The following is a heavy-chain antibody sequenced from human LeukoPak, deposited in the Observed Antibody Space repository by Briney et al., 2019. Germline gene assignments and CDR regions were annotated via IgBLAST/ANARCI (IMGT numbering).Heavy chain of an antibody. CDR2: INPSGGST. Sequence: SVRPSRAVSGYTSTSYYMLWGRQAPGQGLEWMGIINPSGGSTSSAQKFQGRVTMTRDTSTSTVYMELSSLRSEDTAVYYCAREWVSGYSYGTDIWG. J-gene: IGHJ6*02. CDR3: AREWVSGYSYGTDI. V-gene: IGHV1-46*01. CDR1: GYTSTSYY. D-gene: IGHD1-26*01.